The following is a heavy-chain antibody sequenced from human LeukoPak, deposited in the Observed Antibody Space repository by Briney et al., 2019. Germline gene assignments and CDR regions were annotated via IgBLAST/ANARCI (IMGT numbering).Heavy chain of an antibody. CDR1: GGSISSSGYF. V-gene: IGHV4-39*07. J-gene: IGHJ4*02. CDR2: INHSGST. CDR3: ARGVTTYYYDSSGYYD. D-gene: IGHD3-22*01. Sequence: PSETLSLTCAVSGGSISSSGYFWGWIRQPPGKGLEWIGEINHSGSTNYNPSLKSRVTISVDTSRNQFSLKLSSVTAAATVVYFCARGVTTYYYDSSGYYDWGQGTLVTVSS.